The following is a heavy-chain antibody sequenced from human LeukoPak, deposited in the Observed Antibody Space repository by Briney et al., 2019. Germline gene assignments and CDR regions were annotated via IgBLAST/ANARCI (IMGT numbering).Heavy chain of an antibody. CDR3: AKAAPTGPVDY. J-gene: IGHJ4*02. Sequence: PGGSLRLSCAASGFTFSSYAMSWVRQAPGKGLEWVAVISYDGSNKYYADSVKGRFTISRDNSKNTLYLQMNSLRAEDTAVYYCAKAAPTGPVDYWGQGTLVTVSS. CDR1: GFTFSSYA. CDR2: ISYDGSNK. V-gene: IGHV3-30*18.